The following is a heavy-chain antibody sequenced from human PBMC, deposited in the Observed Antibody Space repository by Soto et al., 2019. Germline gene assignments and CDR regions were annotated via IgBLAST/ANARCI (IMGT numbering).Heavy chain of an antibody. D-gene: IGHD6-13*01. Sequence: QVQLQESSPGLVKPSQTLSLTCTVSGGSISDGYYWTWIRQHPGKGLEWIGSISDSGSTSYNPSLKSRLTIAVDTSKNQFSLTLRSVNAADTAVYYCAWGYRCGFSYWLDTWGQGTLVTVSS. J-gene: IGHJ5*02. CDR2: ISDSGST. CDR3: AWGYRCGFSYWLDT. V-gene: IGHV4-31*03. CDR1: GGSISDGYY.